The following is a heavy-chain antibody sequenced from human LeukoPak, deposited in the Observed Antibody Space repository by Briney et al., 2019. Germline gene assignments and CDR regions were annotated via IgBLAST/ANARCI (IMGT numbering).Heavy chain of an antibody. V-gene: IGHV3-74*01. Sequence: PGGSLRLSCAASGFTFNSYWMHWVRQAPGKGLVWVSRIATDGRSTTYADSVKGRFTISRDNAKNTLFLQMNSLRVEDTAVYYCARATSYWYQIDYWGQGILVTVSS. D-gene: IGHD2-2*01. CDR3: ARATSYWYQIDY. J-gene: IGHJ4*02. CDR1: GFTFNSYW. CDR2: IATDGRST.